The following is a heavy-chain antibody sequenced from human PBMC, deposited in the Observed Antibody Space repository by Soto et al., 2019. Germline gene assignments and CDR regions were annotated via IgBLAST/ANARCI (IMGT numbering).Heavy chain of an antibody. CDR1: GGTFSSYA. J-gene: IGHJ6*02. CDR2: IIPIFGTA. Sequence: SVKVSCKASGGTFSSYAISWVRQAPGQGLEWMGGIIPIFGTANYAQKFQGRVTITADESTSTAYMELSSLRSEDTAVYYCARDRIVVVPAAIIQSPMDVWGQGTTVTVSS. CDR3: ARDRIVVVPAAIIQSPMDV. D-gene: IGHD2-2*02. V-gene: IGHV1-69*13.